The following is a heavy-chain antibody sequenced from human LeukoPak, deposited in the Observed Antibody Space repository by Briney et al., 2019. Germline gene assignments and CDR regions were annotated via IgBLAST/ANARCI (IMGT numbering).Heavy chain of an antibody. D-gene: IGHD3-22*01. CDR2: SSGGGSST. J-gene: IGHJ5*01. V-gene: IGHV3-23*01. Sequence: GGSLRLSCAASGFTFSSYAMNWVRQAPGKGLEWVSGSSGGGSSTYYLDSVKGRFTISRDNSKNTLYLQMNSLRAEDTAVYYCAKNYYDSSGYYNWFDSWGQGTPVTVSS. CDR1: GFTFSSYA. CDR3: AKNYYDSSGYYNWFDS.